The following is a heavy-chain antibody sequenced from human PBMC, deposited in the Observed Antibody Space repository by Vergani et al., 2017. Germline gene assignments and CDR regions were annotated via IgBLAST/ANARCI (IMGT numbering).Heavy chain of an antibody. V-gene: IGHV3-66*02. D-gene: IGHD3-10*01. Sequence: ELQLVESGGGLVQPGGSLGLSCAASGSTVSGNYMTWVRQAPGKGLEWVSHIYSGDETYYAYSLKGRVTLSRDTSKNTLHLQINNLRVEDTAVYYCARGNYYGSLTYVDPWGQGTLVTVSS. J-gene: IGHJ5*01. CDR2: IYSGDET. CDR3: ARGNYYGSLTYVDP. CDR1: GSTVSGNY.